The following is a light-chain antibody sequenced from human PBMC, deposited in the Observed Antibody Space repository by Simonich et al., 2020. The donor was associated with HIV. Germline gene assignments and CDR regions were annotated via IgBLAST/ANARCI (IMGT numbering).Light chain of an antibody. CDR1: NSDVGGYND. J-gene: IGLJ2*01. CDR3: SSYAGSNTVV. V-gene: IGLV2-8*01. CDR2: AVN. Sequence: QSALTQPPSASGSPGHSVTISCTGTNSDVGGYNDGSWYQQHPGKAPKLIIYAVNSQPSGVPDRVSGSKADKTASLTGAGLKAEDEANYYCSSYAGSNTVVFGGGTKLTVL.